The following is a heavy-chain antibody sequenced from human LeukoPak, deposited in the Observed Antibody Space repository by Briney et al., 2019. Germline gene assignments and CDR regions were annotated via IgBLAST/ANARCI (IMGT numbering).Heavy chain of an antibody. V-gene: IGHV3-21*01. Sequence: GGSLRLSCAASGFTFSSYSMNWVRQAPGKGLEWVSSISSSSSYIYYADSVKGRFTISRDNAKNSLYLQMNSLRAEDTAVYYCARDRNYCSMTSCYPYYYYYYMDVWGKGTTVTVSS. CDR1: GFTFSSYS. J-gene: IGHJ6*03. CDR2: ISSSSSYI. D-gene: IGHD2-2*01. CDR3: ARDRNYCSMTSCYPYYYYYYMDV.